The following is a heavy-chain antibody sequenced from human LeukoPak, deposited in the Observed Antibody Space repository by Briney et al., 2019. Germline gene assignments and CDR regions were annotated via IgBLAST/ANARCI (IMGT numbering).Heavy chain of an antibody. CDR3: VAARADFDY. Sequence: GGSLRLSCAASAFTFSSYWMHWVRQAPGKGLVWVSRINSDGTSTTYADPVKGRFTISRDTAKNSLYLQMNSLRAEDTAVYYCVAARADFDYWGQGTLVAVSS. CDR1: AFTFSSYW. V-gene: IGHV3-74*01. CDR2: INSDGTST. D-gene: IGHD2-15*01. J-gene: IGHJ4*02.